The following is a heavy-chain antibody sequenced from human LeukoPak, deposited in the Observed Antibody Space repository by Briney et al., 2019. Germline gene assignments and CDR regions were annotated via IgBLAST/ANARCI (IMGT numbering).Heavy chain of an antibody. CDR2: ISYDGSNK. V-gene: IGHV3-30-3*01. D-gene: IGHD1-26*01. Sequence: GRSLRLSCAASGFTFSSYAMHWVRQAPGKGLEWVAVISYDGSNKYYADSVKGRFTISRDNSKNTLYLQMNSLRAEDTAVYYCARIHSGSYRGYFDYWGQGTLVTVSS. CDR1: GFTFSSYA. CDR3: ARIHSGSYRGYFDY. J-gene: IGHJ4*02.